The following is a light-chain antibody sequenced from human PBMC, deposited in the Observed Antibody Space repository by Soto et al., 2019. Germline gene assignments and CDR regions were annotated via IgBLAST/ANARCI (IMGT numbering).Light chain of an antibody. CDR1: QSVDNY. CDR3: QQYGT. J-gene: IGKJ1*01. V-gene: IGKV1-5*01. CDR2: DVS. Sequence: DIHMTQSPSSLSAAFGDAVTLTCRASQSVDNYLKWYQQKPGKAPKLLIYDVSSLESGVPSRFSGSGSGTEFTLTISSLQPDDFATYYCQQYGTFGQGTKVDVK.